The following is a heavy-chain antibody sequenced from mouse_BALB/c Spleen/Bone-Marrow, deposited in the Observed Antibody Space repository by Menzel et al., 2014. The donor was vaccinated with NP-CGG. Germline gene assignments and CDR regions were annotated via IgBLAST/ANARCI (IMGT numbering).Heavy chain of an antibody. J-gene: IGHJ3*01. CDR1: GYAFTSYN. Sequence: VQLQQSGPELVKPGASVKVSCKASGYAFTSYNMYWVKQSHGKSLEWIGHIDPYNGGTSYNQKFKGKATLTVDKSSSTAYMNLNSLTSEDSAVYYCARENYGSSPAYRGQGTLVTVSA. CDR3: ARENYGSSPAY. V-gene: IGHV1S135*01. D-gene: IGHD1-1*01. CDR2: IDPYNGGT.